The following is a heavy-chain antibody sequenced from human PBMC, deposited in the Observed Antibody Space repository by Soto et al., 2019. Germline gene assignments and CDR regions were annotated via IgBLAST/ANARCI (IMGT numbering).Heavy chain of an antibody. CDR3: ARDFDTLFAFYYRGRDV. V-gene: IGHV1-18*01. CDR1: GGTFNNLA. CDR2: ISAYNGNT. Sequence: APVKVSCKASGGTFNNLAISWVRQAPGQGLEWMGWISAYNGNTNYAQKLQGRVTMATDTSTSTAYMELRSLRSDDTAVYYCARDFDTLFAFYYRGRDVWGKGPTI. J-gene: IGHJ6*04. D-gene: IGHD3-9*01.